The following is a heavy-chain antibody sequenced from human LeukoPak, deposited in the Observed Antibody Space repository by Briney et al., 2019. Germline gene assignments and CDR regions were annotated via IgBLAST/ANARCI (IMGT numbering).Heavy chain of an antibody. J-gene: IGHJ3*02. CDR1: GNTFTGYY. D-gene: IGHD2-15*01. V-gene: IGHV1-2*02. CDR3: ARDLWGSEAFDI. CDR2: INPNSGGT. Sequence: ASVKVSCKASGNTFTGYYMHWVRQAPGQGLEWMGWINPNSGGTNYAQKFQGRVTMTRDTSISTAYMELSRLRSGDTAVYYCARDLWGSEAFDIWGQGTMVTVSS.